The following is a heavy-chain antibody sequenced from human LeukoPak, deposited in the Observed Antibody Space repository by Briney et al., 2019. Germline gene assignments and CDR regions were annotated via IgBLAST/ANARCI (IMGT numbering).Heavy chain of an antibody. V-gene: IGHV3-7*04. CDR3: ARVRGDYYLDY. J-gene: IGHJ4*02. D-gene: IGHD2-21*01. CDR2: IKQGGSEK. CDR1: GFIFSSYW. Sequence: PGGSLRLSCAASGFIFSSYWMTWVRQAPGKGLEWVANIKQGGSEKYYVDSVKGRFTISRDNAKNSLYLQMNSLRVEDTAVYYCARVRGDYYLDYWGQGTLVTASS.